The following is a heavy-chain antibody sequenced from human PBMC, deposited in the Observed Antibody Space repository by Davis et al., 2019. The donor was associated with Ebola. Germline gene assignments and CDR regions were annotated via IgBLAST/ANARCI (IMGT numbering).Heavy chain of an antibody. CDR3: ARYYYDSSARYYYYGMDV. CDR2: IIPIFGTA. Sequence: SVKVSCKTSGFTFTENYLHWVRQAPGQGLVWMGGIIPIFGTANYAQKFQGRVTITADESTSTAYMELSSLRSEDTAVYYCARYYYDSSARYYYYGMDVWGQGTTVTVSS. V-gene: IGHV1-69*13. J-gene: IGHJ6*02. D-gene: IGHD3-22*01. CDR1: GFTFTENY.